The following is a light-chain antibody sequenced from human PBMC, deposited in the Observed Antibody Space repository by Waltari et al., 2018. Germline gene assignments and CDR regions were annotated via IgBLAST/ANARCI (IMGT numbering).Light chain of an antibody. CDR3: QQYGSSPRYT. V-gene: IGKV3-15*01. CDR2: GAT. CDR1: QFVSSN. Sequence: EVVMTQSPVPLSVSPGERATPSCRASQFVSSNLAWYQQKPGQAPRLLIYGATTRATGIPARFSGSGSGTEFTLTINSLQSEDFAVYYCQQYGSSPRYTFGQGTKVEIK. J-gene: IGKJ2*01.